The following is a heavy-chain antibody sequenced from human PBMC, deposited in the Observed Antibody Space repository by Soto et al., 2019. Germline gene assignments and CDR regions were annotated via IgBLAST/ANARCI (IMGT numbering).Heavy chain of an antibody. V-gene: IGHV4-61*01. CDR1: GGSVSSGSYY. D-gene: IGHD3-10*01. Sequence: SETLSLTCTVSGGSVSSGSYYWSWIRQPPGKGLEWIGYIYYSGSTNYNPSLKSRVTISVDTSKNQFSLKLSSVTAADTAVYYCAGIMVRGVINAFDIWGQGTMVTVSS. J-gene: IGHJ3*02. CDR2: IYYSGST. CDR3: AGIMVRGVINAFDI.